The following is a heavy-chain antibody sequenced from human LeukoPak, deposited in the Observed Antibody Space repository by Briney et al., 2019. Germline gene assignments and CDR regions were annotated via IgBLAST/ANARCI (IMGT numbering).Heavy chain of an antibody. Sequence: GGSLRLSCAASGFTFSSYGMHWVRQAPGKGLEWVAVIWYDGSNKYYADSVKGRFTISRDNSKNTLYLQMNSLRAEDTAVYYCARASLGWYSDYWAREPWSPSPQ. CDR3: ARASLGWYSDY. CDR2: IWYDGSNK. CDR1: GFTFSSYG. V-gene: IGHV3-33*01. D-gene: IGHD6-19*01. J-gene: IGHJ4*02.